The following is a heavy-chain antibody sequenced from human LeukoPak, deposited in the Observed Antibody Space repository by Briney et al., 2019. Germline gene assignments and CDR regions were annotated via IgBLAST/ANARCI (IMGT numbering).Heavy chain of an antibody. CDR1: GGSISSYY. CDR3: TTEGRSWFDP. J-gene: IGHJ5*02. D-gene: IGHD3-10*01. V-gene: IGHV4-59*01. Sequence: SETLSLTCTVSGGSISSYYWSWIRQPPGKGLEWIGYIYYSGTTNYNPSLKSRVTISVDTSKNQFSLKLSSVTAADTAVYYCTTEGRSWFDPWGQGTLVTVSS. CDR2: IYYSGTT.